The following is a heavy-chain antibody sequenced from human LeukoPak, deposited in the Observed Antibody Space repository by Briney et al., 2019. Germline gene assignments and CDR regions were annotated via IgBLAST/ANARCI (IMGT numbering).Heavy chain of an antibody. Sequence: GGSLRLSCAASGFTFSSYAMHWVRQAPGKGLERVAVISYDGSNKYYADSVKGRFTISRDNSKNTLYLQMNSLRAEDTAVYYCARDLGYYDSSGDYRGAEYFQHWGQGTLVTVSS. V-gene: IGHV3-30*04. CDR1: GFTFSSYA. D-gene: IGHD3-22*01. CDR3: ARDLGYYDSSGDYRGAEYFQH. J-gene: IGHJ1*01. CDR2: ISYDGSNK.